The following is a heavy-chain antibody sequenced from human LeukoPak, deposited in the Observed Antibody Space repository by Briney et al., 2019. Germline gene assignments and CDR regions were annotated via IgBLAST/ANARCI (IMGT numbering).Heavy chain of an antibody. CDR1: GGSISSYY. D-gene: IGHD5-12*01. CDR3: ARVGSGYDYFDY. J-gene: IGHJ4*02. CDR2: IYYSGST. Sequence: SETLSLTCTVSGGSISSYYWSWIRQPAGKGLEWIGYIYYSGSTNYNPSLKSRVTISVDTSKNQFSLKLSSVTAADTAVYYCARVGSGYDYFDYWGQGTLVTVSS. V-gene: IGHV4-59*08.